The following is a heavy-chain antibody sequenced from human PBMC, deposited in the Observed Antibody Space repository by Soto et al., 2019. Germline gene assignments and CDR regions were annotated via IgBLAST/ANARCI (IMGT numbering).Heavy chain of an antibody. CDR1: GFTFSTYA. J-gene: IGHJ4*01. V-gene: IGHV3-30-3*01. CDR2: ISYDGSNK. CDR3: ARSEDTAMTYYYFDY. D-gene: IGHD5-18*01. Sequence: QVQLVESGGGVVQPGRSLRLSCAASGFTFSTYAIHWVRQAPGKGLEWVAVISYDGSNKYYADSVKGRFTISRDNSKNTLYLQMNSLRAEDTAVYYCARSEDTAMTYYYFDYWGQGTLGTVSS.